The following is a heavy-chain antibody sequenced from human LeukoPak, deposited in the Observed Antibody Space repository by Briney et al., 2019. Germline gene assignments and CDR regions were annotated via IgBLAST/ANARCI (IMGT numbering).Heavy chain of an antibody. CDR3: ASDILTGYYERFDY. V-gene: IGHV1-24*01. CDR1: GYSLTKLS. Sequence: GASVKVSCKLSGYSLTKLSMHWVRQAPGEGLEWMGGFDPEEGETLKTQKFQGRVSMTEDTFTNTAYMELTGLRSEDTAVYYCASDILTGYYERFDYWGQGTLVTVSS. CDR2: FDPEEGET. D-gene: IGHD3-9*01. J-gene: IGHJ4*02.